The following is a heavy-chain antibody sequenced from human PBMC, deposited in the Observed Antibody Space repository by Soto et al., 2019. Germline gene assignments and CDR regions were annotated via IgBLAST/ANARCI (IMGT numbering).Heavy chain of an antibody. CDR2: LNPSGGST. CDR1: GYTLTDNY. CDR3: ARSTNYYDTSGYTLDY. Sequence: ASVKVSCKTSGYTLTDNYMHWVRQAPGQGLEWMGILNPSGGSTSYAQKFQGRVTMTRDTSTSTIYMELSSLRSEDTAVYYCARSTNYYDTSGYTLDYWAQGTLVTVSS. D-gene: IGHD3-22*01. V-gene: IGHV1-46*03. J-gene: IGHJ4*02.